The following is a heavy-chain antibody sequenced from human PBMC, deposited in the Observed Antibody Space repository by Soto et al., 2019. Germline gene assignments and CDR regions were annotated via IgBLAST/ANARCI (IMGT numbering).Heavy chain of an antibody. D-gene: IGHD7-27*01. CDR3: ARGPFTGDLAPFDY. V-gene: IGHV3-30-3*01. CDR2: ISYDGSNK. Sequence: QVQLVESGGGVVQPGRSLRLSCAASGFTFSSYAMHWVRQAPGKGLEWVAVISYDGSNKYYADSVKGRFTISRDNSKNTLYLQMNSLRAEDTDVYYCARGPFTGDLAPFDYWGQGTLVTVSS. CDR1: GFTFSSYA. J-gene: IGHJ4*02.